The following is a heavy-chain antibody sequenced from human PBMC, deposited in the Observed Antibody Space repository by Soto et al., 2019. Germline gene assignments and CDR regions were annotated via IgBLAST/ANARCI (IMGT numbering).Heavy chain of an antibody. Sequence: QVKLVQSGAEVKKPGASVKVSCKASGYTFTSYGISWVRQAPGQGLEWMGWISAYNGNTNYAQKLQGRVTMTTDTSTSTAYMELRSLRSDDTAVYYCARLRLTMVRGVINLFDYWGQGTLFTVSS. J-gene: IGHJ4*02. CDR3: ARLRLTMVRGVINLFDY. V-gene: IGHV1-18*01. CDR2: ISAYNGNT. D-gene: IGHD3-10*01. CDR1: GYTFTSYG.